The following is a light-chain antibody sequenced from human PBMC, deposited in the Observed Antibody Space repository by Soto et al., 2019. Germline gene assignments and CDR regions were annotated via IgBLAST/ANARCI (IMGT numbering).Light chain of an antibody. CDR1: QRVSSY. J-gene: IGKJ4*02. Sequence: EIVLTQAPATLSLSTGERATLSCRASQRVSSYLAWYQQKPGQAPRLHIYDASNRDTAIPASFSGSGSGTDCTLTISSLETEDFAVYYCQQRSNWPGFGGGTKVEIK. V-gene: IGKV3-11*01. CDR3: QQRSNWPG. CDR2: DAS.